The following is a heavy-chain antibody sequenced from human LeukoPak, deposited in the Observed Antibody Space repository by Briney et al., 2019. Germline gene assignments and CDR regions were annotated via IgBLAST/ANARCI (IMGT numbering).Heavy chain of an antibody. CDR3: AKDQRITMVRGVTDYYYMDV. J-gene: IGHJ6*03. CDR1: GFTFSSYG. Sequence: GGSLRLSCAASGFTFSSYGMHWVRQAPGKGLEWVAFIRYDGGNKYYADSVKGRFTISRDNSKNTLYLQMNSLRAEDTAVYYCAKDQRITMVRGVTDYYYMDVWGKGTTVTISS. CDR2: IRYDGGNK. V-gene: IGHV3-30*02. D-gene: IGHD3-10*01.